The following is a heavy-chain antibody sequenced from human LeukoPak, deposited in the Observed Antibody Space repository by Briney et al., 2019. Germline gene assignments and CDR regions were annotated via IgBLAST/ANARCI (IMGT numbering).Heavy chain of an antibody. V-gene: IGHV4-59*01. CDR3: ARARRGTVDP. CDR2: IYYSGST. Sequence: PSQTLSLTCTVSGGSISSYYWSWIRQPPGKGLEWIGYIYYSGSTNYNPSLKSRVTISVDTSKNQFSLKLSSVTAADTAVYYCARARRGTVDPWGQGTLVTVSS. CDR1: GGSISSYY. J-gene: IGHJ5*02. D-gene: IGHD3-16*01.